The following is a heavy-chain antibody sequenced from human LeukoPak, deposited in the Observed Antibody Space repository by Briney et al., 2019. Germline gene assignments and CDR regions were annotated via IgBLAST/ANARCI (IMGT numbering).Heavy chain of an antibody. CDR1: GYTFTTYD. Sequence: ASVKVSCKASGYTFTTYDINWVRQATGQGLEWMGWMNPNSGNTGYAQKFQGRVTMTRNTSISTAYMELRSLRSEDTDVYYCARGPNKSDGGNSGSAWFDPWGQGTLVTVSS. J-gene: IGHJ5*02. V-gene: IGHV1-8*01. CDR2: MNPNSGNT. D-gene: IGHD4-23*01. CDR3: ARGPNKSDGGNSGSAWFDP.